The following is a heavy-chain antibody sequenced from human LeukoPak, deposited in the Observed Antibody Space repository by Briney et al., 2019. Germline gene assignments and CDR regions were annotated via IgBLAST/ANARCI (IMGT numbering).Heavy chain of an antibody. V-gene: IGHV3-15*01. CDR3: TADVPTMVAQIDY. Sequence: GGSLRLSCAATGFTFSDAWMTWLRQAPGKGLEWVGRIKSKSAGGTTEYAAPVKGRFTISRDDSKDTLFLQMNSLKTEDTAMYYCTADVPTMVAQIDYWGQGTRVTVSS. D-gene: IGHD4/OR15-4a*01. CDR1: GFTFSDAW. CDR2: IKSKSAGGTT. J-gene: IGHJ4*02.